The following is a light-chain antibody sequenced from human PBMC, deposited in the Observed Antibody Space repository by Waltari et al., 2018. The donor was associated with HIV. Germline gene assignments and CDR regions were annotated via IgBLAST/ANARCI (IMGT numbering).Light chain of an antibody. CDR2: KAS. CDR3: QQYESNPWT. V-gene: IGKV1-5*03. J-gene: IGKJ1*01. CDR1: QSISSW. Sequence: DIQMTQSPSTLSASVGDRVTITCRASQSISSWLAWFQQKPGKAPKLLISKASSLESEVPSRFSGSGSGTEFTLTISSLQPDDFATYYCQQYESNPWTFGQGTKVEIK.